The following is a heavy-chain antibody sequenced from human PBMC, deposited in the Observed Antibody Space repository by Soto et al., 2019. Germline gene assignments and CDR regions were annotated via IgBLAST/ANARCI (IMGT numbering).Heavy chain of an antibody. J-gene: IGHJ4*02. CDR3: ATNYGSGSTHFDY. D-gene: IGHD3-10*01. Sequence: VQLVQSGAEVKKPGSPVRVSCTASGDTFNFYTISWVRQVPGQGPEWMGRIIPMLGMSNYAQKFQGRVTIMADKSTSTVYMNLSGLTSEDPAVYYCATNYGSGSTHFDYWGQGTLVTVSS. CDR2: IIPMLGMS. CDR1: GDTFNFYT. V-gene: IGHV1-69*02.